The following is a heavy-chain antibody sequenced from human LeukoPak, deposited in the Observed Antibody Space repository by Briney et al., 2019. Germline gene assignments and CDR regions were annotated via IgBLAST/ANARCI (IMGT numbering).Heavy chain of an antibody. V-gene: IGHV3-9*01. Sequence: GGSLRLSCGTSGFTFNDYAMHWVRQAPGKGLEWVSGISWNSGTINYADSVKGRFIISRDNAKNSLYLQMNILRNEDTALYFCAKANLHTGTTGDDGFHIRGQGTMVTVSS. CDR3: AKANLHTGTTGDDGFHI. CDR1: GFTFNDYA. J-gene: IGHJ3*02. D-gene: IGHD1-26*01. CDR2: ISWNSGTI.